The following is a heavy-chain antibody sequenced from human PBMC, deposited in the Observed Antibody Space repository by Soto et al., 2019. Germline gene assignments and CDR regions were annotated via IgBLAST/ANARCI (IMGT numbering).Heavy chain of an antibody. CDR3: ARDGGGLTIMVHHFDL. D-gene: IGHD3-10*01. Sequence: EAQLVESGGGLVQPGRSLRLSCAASGFSFDDYDMHWVRQVPGKGLEWVSGITRNSAKTGYAASVKGRFSISRDNARNSLFLQMTSLKPEDTALYYCARDGGGLTIMVHHFDLWGQGALVTVSS. V-gene: IGHV3-9*01. CDR2: ITRNSAKT. CDR1: GFSFDDYD. J-gene: IGHJ4*02.